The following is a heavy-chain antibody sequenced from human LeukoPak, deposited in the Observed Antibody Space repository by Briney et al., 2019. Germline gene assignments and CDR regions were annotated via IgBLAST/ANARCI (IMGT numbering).Heavy chain of an antibody. D-gene: IGHD3-22*01. Sequence: GESLKISCKGSGYRFTSYWIAWVRQMPGKGLEWMGIIYPGDSDTRYSPSFQGQVTISADKSISTAYLQWSSLKASDTAMYYCARHTPYDSSGYYLFDPWGQGTLVTVYS. CDR2: IYPGDSDT. V-gene: IGHV5-51*01. CDR1: GYRFTSYW. CDR3: ARHTPYDSSGYYLFDP. J-gene: IGHJ5*02.